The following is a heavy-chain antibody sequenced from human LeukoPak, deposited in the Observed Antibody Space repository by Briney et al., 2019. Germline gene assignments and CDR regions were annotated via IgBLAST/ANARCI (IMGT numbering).Heavy chain of an antibody. D-gene: IGHD1-1*01. CDR3: ARGHNWNANDY. J-gene: IGHJ4*02. CDR1: GFTFSSNW. Sequence: GGSLRLSCAASGFTFSSNWMHWVRHPPGKRLEWVSIIGNNGDGIHYADSVKGRFTISRDNFKNALYLQMNSLRAEDTAVYYCARGHNWNANDYWGQGTLITVSS. V-gene: IGHV3-66*02. CDR2: IGNNGDGI.